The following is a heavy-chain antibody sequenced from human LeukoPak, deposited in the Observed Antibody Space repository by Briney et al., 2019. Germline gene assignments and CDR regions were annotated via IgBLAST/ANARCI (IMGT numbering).Heavy chain of an antibody. CDR2: IFYIGST. D-gene: IGHD3-22*01. CDR1: GGSISNYY. J-gene: IGHJ4*02. Sequence: PSETLSLTCTVSGGSISNYYWSWIRQPPGKGLEWIGNIFYIGSTNYNPSLKSRVTMSVDTSKNQFSLTLSSVTAADTAVYYCARAYYSDTSGYYNDYWGQGTLVTVSS. CDR3: ARAYYSDTSGYYNDY. V-gene: IGHV4-59*01.